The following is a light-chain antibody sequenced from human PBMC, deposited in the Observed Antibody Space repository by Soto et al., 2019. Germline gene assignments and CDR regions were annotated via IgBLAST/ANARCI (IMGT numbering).Light chain of an antibody. CDR2: LNRDGSH. V-gene: IGLV4-69*01. CDR3: QTWGTGILI. J-gene: IGLJ2*01. CDR1: SGHSNYA. Sequence: QSVLTQSPSASASLGASVKLTCTLSSGHSNYAIAWHQQQPEKGPRYLMKLNRDGSHSKGDGIPNRFSGSSSGAERYLTISSLQCEEGADYSVQTWGTGILIFGGGTKLTVL.